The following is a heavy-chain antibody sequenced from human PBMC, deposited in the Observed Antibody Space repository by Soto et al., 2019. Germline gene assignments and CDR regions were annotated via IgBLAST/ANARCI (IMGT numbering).Heavy chain of an antibody. CDR3: ARGRGQAFDI. CDR2: IFYSGTT. D-gene: IGHD3-10*01. V-gene: IGHV4-31*03. Sequence: QVQLQESGPGLVKPSQTLSLNCSVSGGSINTDDYYWSWIRQHAGQGLEWIGYIFYSGTTYYNPPLKSRSSISLDTSKNQFSLEMRSVTAADTALYYCARGRGQAFDIRCQGTMVTVSS. J-gene: IGHJ3*02. CDR1: GGSINTDDYY.